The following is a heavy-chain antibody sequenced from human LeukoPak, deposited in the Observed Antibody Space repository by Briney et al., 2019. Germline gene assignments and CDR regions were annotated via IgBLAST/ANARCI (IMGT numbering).Heavy chain of an antibody. Sequence: GGSLRLSCAASGFTFSSYWMHWVRQAPGKGLEWVSAISGSGGSTYYADSVKGRFTISRDNSKNTLYLQMNSLRAEDTAVYYCAKDKMGIWYFDLWGRGTLVTVSS. CDR1: GFTFSSYW. J-gene: IGHJ2*01. V-gene: IGHV3-23*01. CDR2: ISGSGGST. D-gene: IGHD5-24*01. CDR3: AKDKMGIWYFDL.